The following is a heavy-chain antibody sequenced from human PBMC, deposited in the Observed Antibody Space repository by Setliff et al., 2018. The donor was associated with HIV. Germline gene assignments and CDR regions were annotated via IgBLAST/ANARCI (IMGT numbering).Heavy chain of an antibody. CDR2: ITSDGSNE. J-gene: IGHJ6*02. CDR1: GFIFSNYA. V-gene: IGHV3-30*04. CDR3: ARDQLAMVRRNGMDV. D-gene: IGHD3-10*01. Sequence: GGSLRLSCAASGFIFSNYAMQWVRQAPGKGLEWVAAITSDGSNEYYADSVRGRFTISRDNSKNTLYVQMNSLRVEDTAVYYCARDQLAMVRRNGMDVWGQGTTVTVSS.